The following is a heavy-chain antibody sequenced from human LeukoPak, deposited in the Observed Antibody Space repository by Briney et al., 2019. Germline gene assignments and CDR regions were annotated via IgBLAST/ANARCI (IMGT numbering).Heavy chain of an antibody. V-gene: IGHV4-59*08. Sequence: SETLSLTCKVSDGSISSHYRSWIRQPPGKGLEWIGHFAYSGTTSYNASLKSRVTISVDTSKNQFSLKLTSVTAADTAVYYCARPHSSGWYGVYDTWGQGTMVTVSS. D-gene: IGHD6-19*01. CDR1: DGSISSHY. CDR2: FAYSGTT. J-gene: IGHJ3*02. CDR3: ARPHSSGWYGVYDT.